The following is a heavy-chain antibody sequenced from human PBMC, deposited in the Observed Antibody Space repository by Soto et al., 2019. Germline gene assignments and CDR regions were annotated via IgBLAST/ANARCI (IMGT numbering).Heavy chain of an antibody. Sequence: SETLSLTCTVSGGSVSSGSYYWSWIWQPPGKGLEWIGYIYYSGSTNYNPSLKSRVTISVDTSKNQFSLKLSSVTAADTAVYYCAVAYYDSSGYYQAHDYWGQGTLVTVSS. CDR3: AVAYYDSSGYYQAHDY. J-gene: IGHJ4*02. D-gene: IGHD3-22*01. CDR2: IYYSGST. CDR1: GGSVSSGSYY. V-gene: IGHV4-61*01.